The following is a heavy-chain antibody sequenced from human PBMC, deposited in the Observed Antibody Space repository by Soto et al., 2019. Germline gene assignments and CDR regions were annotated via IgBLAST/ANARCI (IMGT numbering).Heavy chain of an antibody. CDR3: ARVVVVAATRYFDY. CDR1: GGSISSYY. CDR2: IYYSGST. J-gene: IGHJ4*02. Sequence: SETLSLTCTVSGGSISSYYWSWIRQPPGKGLEWIGYIYYSGSTNYNPSLKSRVTISVDTSKNQFSLKLSSVTAADTAVYYCARVVVVAATRYFDYWGQGTLVTVSS. D-gene: IGHD2-15*01. V-gene: IGHV4-59*12.